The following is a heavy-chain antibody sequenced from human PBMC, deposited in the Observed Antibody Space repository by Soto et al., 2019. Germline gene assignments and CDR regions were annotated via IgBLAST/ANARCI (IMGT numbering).Heavy chain of an antibody. J-gene: IGHJ6*02. D-gene: IGHD1-26*01. CDR2: TYYRSKWYN. CDR3: ARDQSPIVGATQSVRYYYGMDV. Sequence: PSQTLSLTCAISGDSVSSNSAAWNWIRQSPSRGLEWLGRTYYRSKWYNDYAVSVKSRITINPDTSKNQFSLQLNSVTPEDTAVYYCARDQSPIVGATQSVRYYYGMDVWGQGTTVTVS. V-gene: IGHV6-1*01. CDR1: GDSVSSNSAA.